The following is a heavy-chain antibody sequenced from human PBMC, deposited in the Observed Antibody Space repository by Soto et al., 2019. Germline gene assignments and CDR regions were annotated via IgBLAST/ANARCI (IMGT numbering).Heavy chain of an antibody. V-gene: IGHV3-15*01. CDR1: GFTFSNAR. CDR3: THSARKLLWFGEVNFDY. D-gene: IGHD3-10*01. J-gene: IGHJ4*02. Sequence: PGGSLRLSCAASGFTFSNARMSWVRQAPGKGLEWVGRIKSKTDGGTTDYAAPVKGRFTISRDDSKNTLYLQMNSLKTEDTAVYYCTHSARKLLWFGEVNFDYWGQGTLVTVSS. CDR2: IKSKTDGGTT.